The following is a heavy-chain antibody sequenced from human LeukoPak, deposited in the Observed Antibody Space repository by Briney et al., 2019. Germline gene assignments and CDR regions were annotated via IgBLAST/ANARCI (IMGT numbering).Heavy chain of an antibody. J-gene: IGHJ4*02. Sequence: PSQTLSLTCTVSGGSISSGGYYWSWIRQSPGKGLEWIGEINHRGSTNYNPSLKSRVTMYADTSKSQVSLQLASVTAADTGVYFCARRRQLRPGFRFESWGQGTPVTVSS. CDR2: INHRGST. V-gene: IGHV4-30-2*06. CDR1: GGSISSGGYY. CDR3: ARRRQLRPGFRFES. D-gene: IGHD1-1*01.